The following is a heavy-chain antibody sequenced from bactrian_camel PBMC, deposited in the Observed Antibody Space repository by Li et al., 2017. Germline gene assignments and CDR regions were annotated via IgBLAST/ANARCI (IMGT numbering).Heavy chain of an antibody. D-gene: IGHD3*01. CDR2: IRRSGGET. V-gene: IGHV3S40*01. CDR1: TGTFRSAC. CDR3: AEGRGSRGEHCCSLNY. J-gene: IGHJ4*01. Sequence: VQLVESGGGSVQAGGSLRLSCAASTGTFRSACMGWIRQVSGKGRKGVAAIRRSGGETWYAGSVKGRFTISQDSARNTVYLQMNNLQPEDTATYYCAEGRGSRGEHCCSLNYWGQGTQVTVS.